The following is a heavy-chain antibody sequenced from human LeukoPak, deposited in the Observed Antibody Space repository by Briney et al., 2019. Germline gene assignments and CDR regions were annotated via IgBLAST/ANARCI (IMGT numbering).Heavy chain of an antibody. Sequence: GGSLRLSCAASGFTFSSYSMNWVRQAPGKGLEWVSYISSSSSTIYYADSVKGRFTIFRDNAKNSLYLQMNSLRAEDTAEYYCARDRDVDTAMPWGKGTTVTVSS. CDR1: GFTFSSYS. V-gene: IGHV3-48*01. D-gene: IGHD5-18*01. J-gene: IGHJ6*04. CDR3: ARDRDVDTAMP. CDR2: ISSSSSTI.